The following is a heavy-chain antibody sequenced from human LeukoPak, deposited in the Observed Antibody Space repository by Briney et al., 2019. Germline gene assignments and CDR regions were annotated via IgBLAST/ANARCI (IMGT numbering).Heavy chain of an antibody. Sequence: SETLSLTCTVSGGSISGGSYYWSWIRQPPGKGLEWIGYIYYSGSTKYNLSLKSRVTISVDKSKNQLSLKLSSVTAADTAVYYCARGEYGLFDYWGQGTLVTVSS. CDR3: ARGEYGLFDY. J-gene: IGHJ4*02. CDR2: IYYSGST. CDR1: GGSISGGSYY. D-gene: IGHD2/OR15-2a*01. V-gene: IGHV4-61*01.